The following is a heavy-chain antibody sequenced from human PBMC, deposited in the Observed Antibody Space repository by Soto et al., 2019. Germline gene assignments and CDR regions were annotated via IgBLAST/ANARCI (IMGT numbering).Heavy chain of an antibody. CDR3: ARDKGSGWSYYYYGMDV. Sequence: QVQLQESGPGLVKPSQTLSLTCTVSGGSISSGDYYWSWIRQPPGKGLEWIGYIYYSGSTYYNPSLKSRVTISVDTSKNQFSLKLSSVTAADTAVYYCARDKGSGWSYYYYGMDVWGQGTTVTVSS. D-gene: IGHD6-19*01. CDR2: IYYSGST. V-gene: IGHV4-30-4*01. J-gene: IGHJ6*02. CDR1: GGSISSGDYY.